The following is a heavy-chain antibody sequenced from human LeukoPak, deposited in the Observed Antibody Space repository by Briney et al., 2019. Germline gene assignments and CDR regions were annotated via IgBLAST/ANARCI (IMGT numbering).Heavy chain of an antibody. V-gene: IGHV4-39*01. CDR1: GGSINYY. D-gene: IGHD6-6*01. J-gene: IGHJ6*02. CDR3: ARYSSSPFYYYGMDV. Sequence: SETLSLTCTVSGGSINYYWGWIRQPPGKGLEWIGSIYYSGSTYYNPSLKSRVTISVDTSKKQFSLKLRTMTAADTAVYYCARYSSSPFYYYGMDVWGQGTTVTVSS. CDR2: IYYSGST.